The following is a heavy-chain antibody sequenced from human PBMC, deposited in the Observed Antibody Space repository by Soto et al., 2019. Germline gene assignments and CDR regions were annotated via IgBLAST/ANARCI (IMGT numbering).Heavy chain of an antibody. CDR1: GLTFDNYA. CDR3: AKGVVRFGEYPYYYYTMDV. Sequence: SLRLSCAAPGLTFDNYAMHWVRQAPGKGLEWVSGISWNSGSVGYADSVKGRFTISRDNAKNSLYLQMNSLRAEDTALYYCAKGVVRFGEYPYYYYTMDVWGQGITVSVSS. CDR2: ISWNSGSV. V-gene: IGHV3-9*01. J-gene: IGHJ6*02. D-gene: IGHD3-16*01.